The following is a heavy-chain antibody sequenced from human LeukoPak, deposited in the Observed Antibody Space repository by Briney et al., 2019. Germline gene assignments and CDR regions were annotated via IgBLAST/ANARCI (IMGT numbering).Heavy chain of an antibody. D-gene: IGHD3-10*01. Sequence: PGGSLRLSCAASGFTFSSYGMTWVRQAPGKGPEWVSYISSSSSTIYYADSVKGRFTISRDNSKNTLYLQMNSLRVEDTAVYYCARVLLGSRLITMVRGVMGYWGQGTLVTVSS. V-gene: IGHV3-48*01. CDR3: ARVLLGSRLITMVRGVMGY. CDR2: ISSSSSTI. J-gene: IGHJ4*02. CDR1: GFTFSSYG.